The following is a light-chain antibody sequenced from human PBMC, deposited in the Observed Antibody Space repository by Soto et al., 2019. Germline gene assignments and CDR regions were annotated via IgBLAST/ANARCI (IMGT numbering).Light chain of an antibody. Sequence: QSALTHPRSVSGSPGQSVTISCTGTSSDVGGYNSVSWYQQHPGKAPKLMIYDVSKRPSGVPDRFSGSKSGNTASLTISGLQAEYEADYYCFSYAGSYIYVFGTGTKVTVL. J-gene: IGLJ1*01. CDR3: FSYAGSYIYV. V-gene: IGLV2-11*01. CDR2: DVS. CDR1: SSDVGGYNS.